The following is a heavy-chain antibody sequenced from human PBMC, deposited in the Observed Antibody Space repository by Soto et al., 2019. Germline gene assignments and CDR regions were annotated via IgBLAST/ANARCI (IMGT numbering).Heavy chain of an antibody. Sequence: ASVKVSCKASGYTFTSYAMHWVLQAPGQRLEWMGWINAGNGNTKYSQKFQGRVTITRDTSASTAYMELSSLRSEDTAVYYCARDGYRGVYSSSWYGMDVWGQGTTVTVSS. CDR3: ARDGYRGVYSSSWYGMDV. CDR2: INAGNGNT. D-gene: IGHD6-13*01. J-gene: IGHJ6*02. V-gene: IGHV1-3*01. CDR1: GYTFTSYA.